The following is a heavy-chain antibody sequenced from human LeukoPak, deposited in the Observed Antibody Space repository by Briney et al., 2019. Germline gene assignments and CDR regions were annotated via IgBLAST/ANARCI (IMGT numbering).Heavy chain of an antibody. CDR2: INHSGST. CDR3: ARGPVYDILTGYYPVLDY. Sequence: PSETLSLTCAVYGGSFSGYYWSWIHQPPGKGLEWIGEINHSGSTNYNPSLKSRVTISVDTSKNQFSLKLSSVTAADTAVYYCARGPVYDILTGYYPVLDYWGQGTLVTVSS. D-gene: IGHD3-9*01. CDR1: GGSFSGYY. J-gene: IGHJ4*02. V-gene: IGHV4-34*01.